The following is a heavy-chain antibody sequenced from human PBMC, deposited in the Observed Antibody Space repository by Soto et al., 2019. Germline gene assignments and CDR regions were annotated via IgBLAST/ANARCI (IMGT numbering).Heavy chain of an antibody. D-gene: IGHD3-10*01. Sequence: GSLRLSCAASGFTFSSYGMHWVRQAPGKGLEWVAVIWYDGSNKYYADSVKGRFTISRDNSKNTLYLQMNSLRAEDTAVYYCARAMDYYGSGSEDDAFDIWGQGTMVTVSS. CDR2: IWYDGSNK. V-gene: IGHV3-33*01. J-gene: IGHJ3*02. CDR1: GFTFSSYG. CDR3: ARAMDYYGSGSEDDAFDI.